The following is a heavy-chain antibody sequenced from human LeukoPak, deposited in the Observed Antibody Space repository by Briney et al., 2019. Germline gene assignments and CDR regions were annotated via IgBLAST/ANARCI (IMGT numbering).Heavy chain of an antibody. CDR1: GYTFTGYY. V-gene: IGHV1-2*02. J-gene: IGHJ4*02. CDR2: INPNSGGT. CDR3: ARDGYQLLPQYYFDY. D-gene: IGHD2-2*01. Sequence: ASVKVSCKASGYTFTGYYMHWVRQAPGQGLEWMGWINPNSGGTNYAQKFQGRVTMTRDTSISTAYMELSRLRSDDTAVYYCARDGYQLLPQYYFDYWGQGTLVTVSS.